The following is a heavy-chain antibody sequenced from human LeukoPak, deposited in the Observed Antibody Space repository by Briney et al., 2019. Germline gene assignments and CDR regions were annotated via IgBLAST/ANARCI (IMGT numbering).Heavy chain of an antibody. Sequence: GGSLRLSCAASGFTFSSYGMHWVRQAPGKGLEWVAVISYDGSNKYYADSVKGRFTISRDNSKNTLYLQMNSLRAEDTAVYYCAKVPYGDYDWFDPWGQGTLVTVSS. CDR2: ISYDGSNK. CDR3: AKVPYGDYDWFDP. CDR1: GFTFSSYG. V-gene: IGHV3-30*18. J-gene: IGHJ5*02. D-gene: IGHD4-17*01.